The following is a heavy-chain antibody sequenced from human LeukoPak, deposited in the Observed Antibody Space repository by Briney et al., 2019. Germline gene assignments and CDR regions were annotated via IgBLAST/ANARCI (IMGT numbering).Heavy chain of an antibody. CDR3: AREGGVRGLPDD. D-gene: IGHD3-16*01. V-gene: IGHV4-4*07. J-gene: IGHJ4*02. CDR2: MSTSGST. CDR1: GGSLSSYY. Sequence: SETLSLTCTVSGGSLSSYYWSWIRQPAGKGLEWIGRMSTSGSTYYNPSVKSRVTLSVDTSKNQFSLKLTSVIAADTAVYYCAREGGVRGLPDDWGQGTPVTVSS.